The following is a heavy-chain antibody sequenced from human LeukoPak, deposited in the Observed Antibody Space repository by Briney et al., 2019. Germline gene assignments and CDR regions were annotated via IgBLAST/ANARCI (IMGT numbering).Heavy chain of an antibody. D-gene: IGHD5-12*01. V-gene: IGHV4-4*07. Sequence: SETLSLTCTVSGGSISSYYWSWIQQPAGKGLEWIGRIYTSGSTNYNPSLKSRVTMSVDTSKNQFSLKLSSVTAADTAVYYCARASPSDNSGYDYDYWGQGTLVTVSS. CDR1: GGSISSYY. CDR3: ARASPSDNSGYDYDY. CDR2: IYTSGST. J-gene: IGHJ4*02.